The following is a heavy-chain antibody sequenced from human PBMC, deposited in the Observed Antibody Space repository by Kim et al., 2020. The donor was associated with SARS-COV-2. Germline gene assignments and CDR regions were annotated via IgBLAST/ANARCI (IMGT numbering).Heavy chain of an antibody. CDR1: GYTFTSYA. CDR3: ARDSVRYPPLNDYTALGGSTHSVYMDV. D-gene: IGHD2-15*01. V-gene: IGHV7-4-1*02. Sequence: ASVKVSCKASGYTFTSYAMNWVRQAPGQGLEWMGWINTNTGNPTYAQGFTGRFVFSLDTSVSTAYLQISSLKAEDTAVYYCARDSVRYPPLNDYTALGGSTHSVYMDVWGQGTTVTVSS. CDR2: INTNTGNP. J-gene: IGHJ6*03.